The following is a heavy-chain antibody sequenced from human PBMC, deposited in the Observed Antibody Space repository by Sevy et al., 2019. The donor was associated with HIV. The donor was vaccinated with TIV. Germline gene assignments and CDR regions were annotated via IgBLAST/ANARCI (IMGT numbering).Heavy chain of an antibody. D-gene: IGHD3-3*01. Sequence: GGSLRLSCAASGFAVSSNFMSWVRQAPGKGLEWVSVIYIGGSTYYADSVKGRFTISRDNSKNTPYLQMTGLRAEDTAVYYCARGKHISDYYGSFDYWGQGTLVTVSS. CDR2: IYIGGST. V-gene: IGHV3-53*01. J-gene: IGHJ4*02. CDR3: ARGKHISDYYGSFDY. CDR1: GFAVSSNF.